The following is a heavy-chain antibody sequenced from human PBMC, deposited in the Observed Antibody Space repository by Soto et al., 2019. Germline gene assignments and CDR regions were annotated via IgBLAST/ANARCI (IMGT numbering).Heavy chain of an antibody. Sequence: ASVKVSCKASGYTFTSYAMHWVRQAPGQRLEWMGWINAGNGNTKYSQKFQGRVTITRDTSASTAYMELSSLRSEDTAVYYCARVGSIYAAFDIWGQGTMVTVSS. D-gene: IGHD3-10*01. CDR1: GYTFTSYA. CDR3: ARVGSIYAAFDI. V-gene: IGHV1-3*01. J-gene: IGHJ3*02. CDR2: INAGNGNT.